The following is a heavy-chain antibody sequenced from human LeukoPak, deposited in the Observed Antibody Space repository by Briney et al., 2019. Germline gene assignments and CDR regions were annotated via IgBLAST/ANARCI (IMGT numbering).Heavy chain of an antibody. CDR1: GFTFSSYW. CDR2: INTDGGSL. Sequence: PGGSLRLSCAASGFTFSSYWMYWVRQAPGKGPVWVARINTDGGSLNYADSVKGRFTISRDNAKNTLYLQMNSLRAEDTAIYYCTRVGYIDEGIDYWGQGTLVTVSS. D-gene: IGHD5-24*01. V-gene: IGHV3-74*01. CDR3: TRVGYIDEGIDY. J-gene: IGHJ4*02.